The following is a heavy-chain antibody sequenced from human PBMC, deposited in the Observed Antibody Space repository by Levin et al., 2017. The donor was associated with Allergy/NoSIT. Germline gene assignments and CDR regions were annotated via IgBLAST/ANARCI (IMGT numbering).Heavy chain of an antibody. J-gene: IGHJ4*02. D-gene: IGHD4-17*01. Sequence: GASVKVSCKASGYTFTGYYMHWVRQAPGQGLEWMGWINPNSGGTNYAQKFQGRVTMTRDTSISTAYMELSRLRSDDTAVYYCARATVYYGDTYYFDYWGQGTLVTVSS. CDR1: GYTFTGYY. V-gene: IGHV1-2*02. CDR3: ARATVYYGDTYYFDY. CDR2: INPNSGGT.